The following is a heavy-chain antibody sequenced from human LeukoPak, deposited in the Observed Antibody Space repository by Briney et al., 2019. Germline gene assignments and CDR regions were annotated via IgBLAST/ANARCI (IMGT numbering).Heavy chain of an antibody. V-gene: IGHV4-39*07. CDR3: ARVGWELLGPFDH. D-gene: IGHD1-26*01. J-gene: IGHJ4*02. CDR1: GGSISSSSYY. Sequence: SETLSLTCTVSGGSISSSSYYWGWIRQPPGKGLEWIGSIYYTGSTYYNPSLKSRVTISVDRSKNQFSLKLRSVIAADTAVYYCARVGWELLGPFDHWGQGTLVTVSS. CDR2: IYYTGST.